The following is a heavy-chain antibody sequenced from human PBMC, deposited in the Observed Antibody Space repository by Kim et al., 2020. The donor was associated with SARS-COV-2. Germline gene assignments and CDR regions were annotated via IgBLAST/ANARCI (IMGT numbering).Heavy chain of an antibody. Sequence: ASSVKGRLTISRDNAKNSLYLQMSSLRAVDTALYYCSKDKGSLYYYGMDVWGPGATVTVSS. J-gene: IGHJ6*02. V-gene: IGHV3-9*01. D-gene: IGHD6-13*01. CDR3: SKDKGSLYYYGMDV.